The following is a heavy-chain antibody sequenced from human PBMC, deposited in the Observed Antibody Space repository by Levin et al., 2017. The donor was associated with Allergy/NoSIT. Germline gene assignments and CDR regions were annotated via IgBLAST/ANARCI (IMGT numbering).Heavy chain of an antibody. D-gene: IGHD3-9*01. Sequence: GGSLRLSCAASGFTFSNAWMSWVRQAPGKGLEWVGRIKSKTDGGTTDYAAPVKGRFTISRDDSKNTLYLQMNSLKTEDTAVYYCTTDGLYYDILTGYLYMDVWGKGTTVTVSS. CDR3: TTDGLYYDILTGYLYMDV. CDR2: IKSKTDGGTT. CDR1: GFTFSNAW. J-gene: IGHJ6*03. V-gene: IGHV3-15*01.